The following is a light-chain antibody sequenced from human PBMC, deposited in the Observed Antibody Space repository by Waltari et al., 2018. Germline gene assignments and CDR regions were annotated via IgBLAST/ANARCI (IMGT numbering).Light chain of an antibody. CDR3: QQYGSSPWT. CDR2: GAS. Sequence: DIVMTQSPSSLSASVGDRVTITCRASQGISNYLAWYQQKPGQAPRLLIYGASSRATGIPDRFSGSGSGTDFTLTISRLEPEDFAVYYCQQYGSSPWTFGQGTKVEIK. CDR1: QGISNY. J-gene: IGKJ1*01. V-gene: IGKV3-20*01.